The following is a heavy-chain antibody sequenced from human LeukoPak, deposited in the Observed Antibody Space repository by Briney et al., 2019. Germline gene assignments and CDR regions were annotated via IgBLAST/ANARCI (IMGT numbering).Heavy chain of an antibody. D-gene: IGHD3-10*01. CDR2: TYHSGST. CDR3: ARRNYGSGSQRPFDP. J-gene: IGHJ5*02. CDR1: GGSISSNNW. V-gene: IGHV4-4*02. Sequence: PSETLSLTCAVSGGSISSNNWWSWVRQPPGKGLEWIGETYHSGSTNYNPSLKSRVTISVDKSKNQFSLKLSSVTAADTAVYYCARRNYGSGSQRPFDPWGQGTLVTVSS.